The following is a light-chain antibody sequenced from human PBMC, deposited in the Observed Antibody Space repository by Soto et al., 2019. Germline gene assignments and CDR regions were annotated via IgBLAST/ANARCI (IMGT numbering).Light chain of an antibody. CDR2: EAS. V-gene: IGLV2-14*01. J-gene: IGLJ1*01. CDR1: SSDVGAYNY. Sequence: QSVLTQPASVSGSPGQSITISCTGTSSDVGAYNYVSWFQQHPGKAPKLLIYEASNRPSGVSYRFSGSKSGSTASLTISGLQAEDEADYYCSSYTRSRTYVFGTGTKVTVL. CDR3: SSYTRSRTYV.